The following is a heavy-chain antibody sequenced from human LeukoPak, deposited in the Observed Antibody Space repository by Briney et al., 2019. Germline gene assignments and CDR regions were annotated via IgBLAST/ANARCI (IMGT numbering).Heavy chain of an antibody. Sequence: SETLSLTCTVSGGSISSSSYYWGWIRQPPGKGLEWIGSIYYSGSTYYNPSLKSRVTISVDTSKNQFSLKLSSVTAADTAVYYCARHQLVIVSDYWGQGTLVTVSS. CDR2: IYYSGST. CDR3: ARHQLVIVSDY. J-gene: IGHJ4*02. CDR1: GGSISSSSYY. V-gene: IGHV4-39*01. D-gene: IGHD1-1*01.